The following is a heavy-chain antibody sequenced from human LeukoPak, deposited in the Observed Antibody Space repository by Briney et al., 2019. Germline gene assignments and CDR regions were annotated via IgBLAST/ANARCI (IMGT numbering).Heavy chain of an antibody. CDR2: IKSKTDGGTT. Sequence: GGSLRLSCTASGFTFGSHWMIWVRRAPGKGLEWVGRIKSKTDGGTTDYAAPVNGRFTISRDDSKNTLYLQMNSLKTEDTAVYYCTGQLRYFDWSYNWFDPWGQGTLVTVSS. CDR3: TGQLRYFDWSYNWFDP. CDR1: GFTFGSHW. D-gene: IGHD3-9*01. J-gene: IGHJ5*02. V-gene: IGHV3-15*01.